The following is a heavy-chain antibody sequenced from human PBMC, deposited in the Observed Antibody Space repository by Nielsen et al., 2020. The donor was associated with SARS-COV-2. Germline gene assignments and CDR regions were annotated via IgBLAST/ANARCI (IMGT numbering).Heavy chain of an antibody. J-gene: IGHJ4*02. Sequence: GESLKISCAASGFIFSSYWMSWVRQAPGKGLEWVANIKQDGSEKYYVDSVEGRFTISRDNAKNTLFLQMNSLRAEDTAVYYCAKEGDDYGNPGDYWGQGTLVTVSS. CDR1: GFIFSSYW. CDR2: IKQDGSEK. CDR3: AKEGDDYGNPGDY. D-gene: IGHD4-17*01. V-gene: IGHV3-7*03.